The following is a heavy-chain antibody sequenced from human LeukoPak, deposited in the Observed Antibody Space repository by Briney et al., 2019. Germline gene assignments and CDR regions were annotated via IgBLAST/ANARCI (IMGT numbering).Heavy chain of an antibody. D-gene: IGHD3-22*01. J-gene: IGHJ4*02. Sequence: ASVKVSCKASGYTFTGYYMHWVRQAPGQGLEWMGWISAYNGNTNYAQKLQGRVTMTTDTSTSTAYMELRSLRSDDTAVYYCARDREDYYDSSGYCYYWGQGTLVTVSS. V-gene: IGHV1-18*04. CDR3: ARDREDYYDSSGYCYY. CDR1: GYTFTGYY. CDR2: ISAYNGNT.